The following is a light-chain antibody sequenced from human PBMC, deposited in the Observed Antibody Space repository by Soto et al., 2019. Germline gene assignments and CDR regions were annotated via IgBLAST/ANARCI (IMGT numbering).Light chain of an antibody. V-gene: IGKV3-11*01. CDR3: QQRSGWPT. J-gene: IGKJ1*01. CDR1: QTVSTY. Sequence: IMLTQSPDTLSLSKGERATLSCRASQTVSTYLAWYQQKPGQAPRLLVYDASKRAPGIPARFIGSGSGTDSTLTVSSLEREDFALYYCQQRSGWPTFGQGTKV. CDR2: DAS.